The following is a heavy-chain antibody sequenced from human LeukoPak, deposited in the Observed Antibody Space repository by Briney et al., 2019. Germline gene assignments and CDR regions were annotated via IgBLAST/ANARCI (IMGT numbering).Heavy chain of an antibody. Sequence: GGSLRLSCAASGFTFSSYNMSWVRQAPGKGLEWVSIIYIGDNPHYADSVKGRFTISRHNSKNTLYLQMNSLRAEDTAVYYCARVRPWVFDYWGQGTLVTVSS. J-gene: IGHJ4*02. V-gene: IGHV3-53*04. CDR3: ARVRPWVFDY. CDR2: IYIGDNP. CDR1: GFTFSSYN.